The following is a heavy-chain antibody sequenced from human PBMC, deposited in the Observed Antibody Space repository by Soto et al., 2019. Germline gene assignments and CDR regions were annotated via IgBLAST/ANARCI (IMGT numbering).Heavy chain of an antibody. CDR1: GGSISSGGYY. CDR2: IYYSGST. J-gene: IGHJ3*02. D-gene: IGHD3-22*01. Sequence: PSETLSLTCTVSGGSISSGGYYWSWIRQHPGKGLEWIGYIYYSGSTYYNPSLKSRVTISVDTSKNQFSLKLSSVTAADTAVYYCARTSYYYDSSGYYSAFDIWGQGTMVTVSS. V-gene: IGHV4-31*03. CDR3: ARTSYYYDSSGYYSAFDI.